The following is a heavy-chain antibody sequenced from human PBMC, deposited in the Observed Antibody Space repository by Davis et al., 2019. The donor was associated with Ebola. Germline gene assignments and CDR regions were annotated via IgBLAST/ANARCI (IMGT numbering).Heavy chain of an antibody. CDR2: INSDGSST. CDR1: GFTFSSYW. CDR3: VKEASLGWNGDAFDI. Sequence: GESLKISCAASGFTFSSYWMHWVRQAPGKGLVWVSRINSDGSSTSYADSVKGRFTISRDNAKNSLYLQMNSLRVEDTALYYCVKEASLGWNGDAFDIWGQGTMVTVSS. D-gene: IGHD1-1*01. V-gene: IGHV3-74*01. J-gene: IGHJ3*02.